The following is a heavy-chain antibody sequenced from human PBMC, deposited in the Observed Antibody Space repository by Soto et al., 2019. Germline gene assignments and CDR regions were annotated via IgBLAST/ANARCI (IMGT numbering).Heavy chain of an antibody. CDR2: IWFDGSIK. J-gene: IGHJ2*01. CDR3: ARGPPDSSNWYWDFDL. CDR1: GFTFSSYG. V-gene: IGHV3-33*01. Sequence: QVQLVESGGGVVQPGRSLRLSCGASGFTFSSYGMHWVRQAPGKGLEWVALIWFDGSIKYYADSVKGRFTVSRDNDKKTLYLQMNSLRDEDTAVYYCARGPPDSSNWYWDFDLWGRGTLVTVSS. D-gene: IGHD6-13*01.